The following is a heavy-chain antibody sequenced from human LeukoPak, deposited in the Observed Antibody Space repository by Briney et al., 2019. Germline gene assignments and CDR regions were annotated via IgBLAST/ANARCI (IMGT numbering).Heavy chain of an antibody. Sequence: GGSLRLSCAASGFTFSNYWMSWVRQAPGKGLEWVANIKQDGSEKYYVDSVKGRFTISRDDAKNSLYLQMDSLRAEDTAVYYCARDPAPYASSWYGGLNYWGQGTLVTVSS. V-gene: IGHV3-7*03. CDR1: GFTFSNYW. CDR2: IKQDGSEK. J-gene: IGHJ4*02. D-gene: IGHD6-13*01. CDR3: ARDPAPYASSWYGGLNY.